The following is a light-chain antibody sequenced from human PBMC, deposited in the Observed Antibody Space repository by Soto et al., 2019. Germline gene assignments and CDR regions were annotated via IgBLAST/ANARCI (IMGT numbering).Light chain of an antibody. CDR2: DVS. V-gene: IGLV2-14*01. CDR3: SSYTSSRTNV. CDR1: SSDVGGYNY. J-gene: IGLJ1*01. Sequence: QSVLTQPASVSGSPGQSITISCTGTSSDVGGYNYVSWYQQHPGKAPKLMIYDVSNRPSGVSNRFSGSKSGNTASLTISGLQAEYEADYYCSSYTSSRTNVFGTGTEVTVL.